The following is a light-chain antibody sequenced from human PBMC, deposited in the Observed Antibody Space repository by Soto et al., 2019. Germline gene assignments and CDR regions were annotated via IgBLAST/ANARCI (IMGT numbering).Light chain of an antibody. CDR3: QQYNGT. J-gene: IGKJ1*01. Sequence: DIQMTQSPSTLSASVGERVTITCRASQSISSWLAWYQQKPGKAPKLLIYKASSLESGVPSRFSGSASGTEFTLTTSTLQPDDFATYYCQQYNGTFGQGTKVDIK. V-gene: IGKV1-5*03. CDR1: QSISSW. CDR2: KAS.